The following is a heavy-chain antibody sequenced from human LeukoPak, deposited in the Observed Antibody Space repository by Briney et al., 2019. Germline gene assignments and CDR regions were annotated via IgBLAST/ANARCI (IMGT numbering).Heavy chain of an antibody. V-gene: IGHV1-2*02. Sequence: GASVKVSCKASGYTFTGYYMHWVRQAPGQGLEWMGWINPNSGGTNYAQKFQSRVTMTRDTSISTAYMELSRLRSDDTAVYYCARDGGLGGFWRGGGAYDFGGRETL. D-gene: IGHD3-16*01. CDR3: ARDGGLGGFWRGGGAYDF. J-gene: IGHJ4*02. CDR1: GYTFTGYY. CDR2: INPNSGGT.